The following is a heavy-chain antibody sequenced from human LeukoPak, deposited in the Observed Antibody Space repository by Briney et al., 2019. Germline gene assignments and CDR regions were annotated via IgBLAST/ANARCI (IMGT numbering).Heavy chain of an antibody. D-gene: IGHD6-6*01. CDR1: GYSFTSYW. CDR2: IYPGDSDT. Sequence: GESLKISCKGSGYSFTSYWIGWVRQMPGKGLEWMGIIYPGDSDTRYSPSFQGQVTISADKSISTAYLQWSSLKASDTAMYYCARHVRIAARPGYYYYYYMDVWGKGTTVTVSS. V-gene: IGHV5-51*01. J-gene: IGHJ6*03. CDR3: ARHVRIAARPGYYYYYYMDV.